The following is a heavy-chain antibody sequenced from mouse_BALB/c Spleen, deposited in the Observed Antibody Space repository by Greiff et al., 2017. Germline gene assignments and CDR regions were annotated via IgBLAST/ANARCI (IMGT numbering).Heavy chain of an antibody. CDR2: IYWDDDK. V-gene: IGHV8-12*01. Sequence: ESGPGILQPSQTLSLTCSFSGFSLSTSGMGVSWIRQPSGKGLEWLAHIYWDDDKRYNPSLKSRLTISKDTSRNQVFLKITSVDTADTATYYCARRNYGRYFDYWGQGTTLTVSS. CDR3: ARRNYGRYFDY. D-gene: IGHD1-1*01. J-gene: IGHJ2*01. CDR1: GFSLSTSGMG.